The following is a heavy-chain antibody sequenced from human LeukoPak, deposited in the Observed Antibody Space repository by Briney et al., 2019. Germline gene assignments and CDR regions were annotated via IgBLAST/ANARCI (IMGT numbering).Heavy chain of an antibody. D-gene: IGHD5-18*01. Sequence: SETLSLTCTVSGGSISSYYWGWIRQPPGKGLEWIGYVCYSGSTNYNPSLKSRVTISVDTSKNQFSLKLSSVTAADTAVYYCARARVYSYGLSYPKLFDYWGQGTLVTVSS. V-gene: IGHV4-59*01. CDR2: VCYSGST. J-gene: IGHJ4*02. CDR3: ARARVYSYGLSYPKLFDY. CDR1: GGSISSYY.